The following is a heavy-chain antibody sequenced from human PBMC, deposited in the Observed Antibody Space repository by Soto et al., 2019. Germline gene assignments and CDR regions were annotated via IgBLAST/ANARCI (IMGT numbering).Heavy chain of an antibody. D-gene: IGHD2-2*02. Sequence: PGASLKISCKGSGYSFTSYWIGWVRQMPGKGLEWMGIIYPGDSDTRYSPSFQGQVTISADKSISTAYLQWSSLKASDTAMYYCARPHYCSSTSCYNRGMDVPGPGPTVTVSS. CDR3: ARPHYCSSTSCYNRGMDV. CDR2: IYPGDSDT. V-gene: IGHV5-51*01. CDR1: GYSFTSYW. J-gene: IGHJ6*02.